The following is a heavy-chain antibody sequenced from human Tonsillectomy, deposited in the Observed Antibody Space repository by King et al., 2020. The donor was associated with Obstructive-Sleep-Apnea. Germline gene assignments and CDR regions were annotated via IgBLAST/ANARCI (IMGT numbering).Heavy chain of an antibody. CDR3: AGHLTGGSSGWYSVPFDC. D-gene: IGHD6-19*01. J-gene: IGHJ4*02. CDR1: GYSFSTYW. Sequence: VQLVESGAEVKKPGESLRISCQGSGYSFSTYWISWVRQMPGKGLEWMGMINPSDSYTNYSPSFQGHVTISADKSITAAYLQWSSLKASDTAMYYCAGHLTGGSSGWYSVPFDCWGQGTLVTVSS. V-gene: IGHV5-10-1*03. CDR2: INPSDSYT.